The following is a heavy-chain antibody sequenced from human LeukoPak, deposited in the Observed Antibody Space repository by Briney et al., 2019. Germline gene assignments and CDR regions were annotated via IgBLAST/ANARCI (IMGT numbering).Heavy chain of an antibody. J-gene: IGHJ4*02. CDR1: GGSISSGGYY. Sequence: SETLSLTCTVSGGSISSGGYYWSWIRQHPGKGLEWIGYIYYSGSTYYNPSLKSRVTISVDTSKNQFSLKLSSVTAADTAVYYCARGPPRLGFDFWGQGTLVTVSS. CDR3: ARGPPRLGFDF. CDR2: IYYSGST. V-gene: IGHV4-31*03.